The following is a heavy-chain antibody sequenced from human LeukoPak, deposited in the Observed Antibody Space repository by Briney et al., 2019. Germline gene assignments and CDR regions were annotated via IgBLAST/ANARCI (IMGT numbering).Heavy chain of an antibody. Sequence: GGSLRLSCAAPGFTFSSYWMHWVRQAPGKGLVWVSRINSDGSSTTYADSVKGRFTISRDNAKNTLYLQMNSLRAEDTAVYYCAREEASDWYFDLWGRGTLVTVSS. D-gene: IGHD3-3*01. V-gene: IGHV3-74*01. CDR2: INSDGSST. CDR3: AREEASDWYFDL. J-gene: IGHJ2*01. CDR1: GFTFSSYW.